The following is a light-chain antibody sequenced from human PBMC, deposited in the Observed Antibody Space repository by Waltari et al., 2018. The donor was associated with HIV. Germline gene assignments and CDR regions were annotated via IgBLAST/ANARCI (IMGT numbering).Light chain of an antibody. V-gene: IGLV7-46*01. CDR1: SGPVTSGHY. CDR2: DTS. CDR3: LLSYSGSRPVI. Sequence: QAVVTQEPSLTVSPGGTVTLTCSSSSGPVTSGHYPYWFQQKPGQAPRTLIYDTSSRQSWTPTRFSGSLLGGKADLTLSGALPEDEAEYYCLLSYSGSRPVIFGGGTKLTVL. J-gene: IGLJ2*01.